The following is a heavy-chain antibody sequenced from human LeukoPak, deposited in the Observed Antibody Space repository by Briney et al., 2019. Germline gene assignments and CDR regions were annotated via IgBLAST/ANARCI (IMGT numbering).Heavy chain of an antibody. CDR2: MKGDGSEK. J-gene: IGHJ3*01. V-gene: IGHV3-7*01. D-gene: IGHD3-16*02. CDR3: ARPRYTAAYDL. Sequence: PGGSLRLSCAASGFTFSTYWMTWVRQAPGKGLEWVANMKGDGSEKYYVDSVKGRFTISRDNAKNLLYLQMNSLRAEDTAVYYCARPRYTAAYDLWGQGIMVTVSS. CDR1: GFTFSTYW.